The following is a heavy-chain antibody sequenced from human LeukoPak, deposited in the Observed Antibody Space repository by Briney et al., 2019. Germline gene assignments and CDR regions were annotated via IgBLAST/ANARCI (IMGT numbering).Heavy chain of an antibody. CDR2: FDPEDGET. J-gene: IGHJ4*02. CDR1: GYTFTSYG. D-gene: IGHD3-22*01. CDR3: ATDPNSSGFDY. Sequence: GASVKVSCKASGYTFTSYGISWVRQAPGKGLEWMGGFDPEDGETIYAQKFQGRVTMTEDTSTDTAYMELSSLRSEDTAVYYCATDPNSSGFDYWGQGTLVTVSS. V-gene: IGHV1-24*01.